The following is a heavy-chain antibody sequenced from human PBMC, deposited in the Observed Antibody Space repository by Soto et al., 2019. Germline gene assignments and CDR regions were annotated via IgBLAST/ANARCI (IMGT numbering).Heavy chain of an antibody. V-gene: IGHV3-48*02. D-gene: IGHD6-6*01. Sequence: EAQLVESGGGLVQPGGSLRLCCAASGFTFSVYTMHWVRQSPGKGLEWISSITSSGTTISYADSVKGRFTISRDNAKSSLFLQMVTLRDEDTAVYYCARDGYSTSSDWPWFDPWGQGTLVTVSS. CDR3: ARDGYSTSSDWPWFDP. J-gene: IGHJ5*02. CDR2: ITSSGTTI. CDR1: GFTFSVYT.